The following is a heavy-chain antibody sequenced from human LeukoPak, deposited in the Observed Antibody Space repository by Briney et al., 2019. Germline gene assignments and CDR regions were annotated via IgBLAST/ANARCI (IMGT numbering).Heavy chain of an antibody. D-gene: IGHD5-24*01. Sequence: GESLQISCQGSGYSFTNYWITWVRQMPGKGLEWMGIIYPADSETKYSPSFQGQVTISADKSITTAYLQWSSLKASDTAIYYCARSPRDGYHDAFDIWGQGTMVTVSS. J-gene: IGHJ3*02. V-gene: IGHV5-51*01. CDR2: IYPADSET. CDR1: GYSFTNYW. CDR3: ARSPRDGYHDAFDI.